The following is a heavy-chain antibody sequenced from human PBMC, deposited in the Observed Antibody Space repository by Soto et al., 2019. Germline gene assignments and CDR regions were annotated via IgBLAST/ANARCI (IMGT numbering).Heavy chain of an antibody. D-gene: IGHD1-1*01. J-gene: IGHJ6*02. CDR3: EIRREPLWGPHYYYYMDV. Sequence: SETLSLTCTVSGGSISSYYWSWIRQPPGKGLEWIGEINHSGSTNYNPSLKSRVTISVDTSKNQLSLKLRSVTAADTAVYYCEIRREPLWGPHYYYYMDVWGQGTTVTVSS. CDR1: GGSISSYY. V-gene: IGHV4-34*01. CDR2: INHSGST.